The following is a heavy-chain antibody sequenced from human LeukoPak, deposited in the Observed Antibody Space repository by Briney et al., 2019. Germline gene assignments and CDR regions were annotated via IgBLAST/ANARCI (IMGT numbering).Heavy chain of an antibody. CDR1: GYTFTSYA. Sequence: APVKVSCKVSGYTFTSYAKHWVRQAPGQKLEWMGWINAGNGNTKYSQKFQGRVTITRDTSASTAYMELSSLRSEDTAVYYCARDHYYDSSGYINWFDPWGQGTLVTVSS. CDR2: INAGNGNT. V-gene: IGHV1-3*01. J-gene: IGHJ5*02. CDR3: ARDHYYDSSGYINWFDP. D-gene: IGHD3-22*01.